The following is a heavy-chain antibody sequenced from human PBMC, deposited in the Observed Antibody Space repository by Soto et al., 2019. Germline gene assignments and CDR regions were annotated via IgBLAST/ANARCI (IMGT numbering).Heavy chain of an antibody. CDR2: IIPILGTA. CDR3: ARGQIVVVVAAPTSYYYYGMDV. D-gene: IGHD2-15*01. Sequence: SVKVSCKASGGTFSSYAISWVRQAPGQGLEWMGGIIPILGTANYAQKFQGRVTITADKSTSTAYMELSSLRSEDTAVYYCARGQIVVVVAAPTSYYYYGMDVWGQGTTVTVSS. V-gene: IGHV1-69*10. CDR1: GGTFSSYA. J-gene: IGHJ6*02.